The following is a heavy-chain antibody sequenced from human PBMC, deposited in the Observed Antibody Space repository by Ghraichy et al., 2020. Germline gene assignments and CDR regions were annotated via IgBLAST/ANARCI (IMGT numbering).Heavy chain of an antibody. D-gene: IGHD3-22*01. Sequence: GGSLRLSCAVSGFTFSRDGVHWVRQAPGKGLEWVAVTSYDGSSKNFADSVQGRFTISRDNSKNTLYLQMNSLRAEDTAVYYCAKERESSGYYSFRGDYYGMDVWGQGTTVTVSS. CDR2: TSYDGSSK. CDR1: GFTFSRDG. CDR3: AKERESSGYYSFRGDYYGMDV. V-gene: IGHV3-30*18. J-gene: IGHJ6*02.